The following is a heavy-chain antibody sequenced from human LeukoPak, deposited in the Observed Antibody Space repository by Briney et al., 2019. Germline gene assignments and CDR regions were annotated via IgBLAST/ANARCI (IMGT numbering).Heavy chain of an antibody. D-gene: IGHD5-12*01. Sequence: PGGSLRLSCAASGFTFSSYWMSWVRQAPGKGLEWVANIKQDGSEKNYVDSVKGRFTISRDNAKNSLDLQVNSLRAEDTAVYYCARAGGYAPSWAYWGQGTLVTVSS. CDR3: ARAGGYAPSWAY. V-gene: IGHV3-7*01. CDR2: IKQDGSEK. J-gene: IGHJ4*02. CDR1: GFTFSSYW.